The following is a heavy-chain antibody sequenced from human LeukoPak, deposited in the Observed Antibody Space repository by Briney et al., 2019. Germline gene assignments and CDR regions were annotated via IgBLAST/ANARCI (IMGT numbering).Heavy chain of an antibody. D-gene: IGHD5-12*01. CDR2: INHSGST. V-gene: IGHV4-34*01. CDR3: ARLVDIVATGDY. J-gene: IGHJ4*02. Sequence: SETLSLTCAVYGGSFSGYYWSWIRQPPGKGLEWIGEINHSGSTNYNPSLRSRVTISVDTSKNQFSLKLSSVTAADTAVYYCARLVDIVATGDYWGQGTLVTVSS. CDR1: GGSFSGYY.